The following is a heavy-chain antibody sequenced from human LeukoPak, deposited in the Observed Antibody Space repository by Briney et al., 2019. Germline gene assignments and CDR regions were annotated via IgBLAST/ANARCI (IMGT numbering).Heavy chain of an antibody. V-gene: IGHV3-64D*09. Sequence: GGSLRHSCSASGFTFSSYAMRWVRQAPGEGLEYVSGISGNGGSTNYEDSVRGRFTISRDNSKNTLYLQMNSLRPEDTAVYYCVRGHSSSSNYFDYWGQGSLVSVSS. D-gene: IGHD6-6*01. CDR3: VRGHSSSSNYFDY. CDR1: GFTFSSYA. CDR2: ISGNGGST. J-gene: IGHJ4*02.